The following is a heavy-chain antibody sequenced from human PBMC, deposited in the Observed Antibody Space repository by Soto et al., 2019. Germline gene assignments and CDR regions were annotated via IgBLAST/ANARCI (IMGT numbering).Heavy chain of an antibody. Sequence: QVQLQESGPGLVKPSGTLSLTCAVSGGSISSSNWWSWVRQPPGKGLEWTGEIYHSGSTNYNPSLRSRVTITVDKSKNQFSLKLSSVTAADTAVYYCTRDYYGSGSPDYWGQGILVTVSS. CDR2: IYHSGST. D-gene: IGHD3-10*01. CDR1: GGSISSSNW. J-gene: IGHJ4*02. CDR3: TRDYYGSGSPDY. V-gene: IGHV4-4*02.